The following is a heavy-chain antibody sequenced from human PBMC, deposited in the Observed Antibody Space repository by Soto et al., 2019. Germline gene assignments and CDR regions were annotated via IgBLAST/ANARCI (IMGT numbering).Heavy chain of an antibody. CDR3: ERGGWLRFEYYFNY. Sequence: ETLSLTCAVYGASFSCYYWSWIRHPPGKGLEWIGEINHSGRTNYNPSLKSRVTISVDTSKNQFSLTLSSVTAADTAVNYCERGGWLRFEYYFNYWGQGTLVTVS. V-gene: IGHV4-34*01. J-gene: IGHJ4*02. D-gene: IGHD5-12*01. CDR2: INHSGRT. CDR1: GASFSCYY.